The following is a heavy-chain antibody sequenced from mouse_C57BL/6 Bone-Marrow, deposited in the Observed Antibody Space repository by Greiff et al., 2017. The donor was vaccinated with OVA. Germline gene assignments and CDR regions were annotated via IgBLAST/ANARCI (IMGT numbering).Heavy chain of an antibody. Sequence: EVKVVESGGGLVQCGRSLRLSCATSGFTFSDFYMEWVRQAPGKGLEWIAASRNKANDYTTEYSASVKGRFIVSRDTSQSILYLQMNALRAEDTAIYYCARDAMDYWGQGTSVTVSS. CDR3: ARDAMDY. CDR2: SRNKANDYTT. V-gene: IGHV7-1*01. CDR1: GFTFSDFY. J-gene: IGHJ4*01.